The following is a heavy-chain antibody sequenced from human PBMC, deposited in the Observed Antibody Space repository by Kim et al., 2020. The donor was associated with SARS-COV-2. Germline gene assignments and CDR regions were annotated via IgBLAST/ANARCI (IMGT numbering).Heavy chain of an antibody. Sequence: GGSLRLSCAASGFTFSSYGMHWVRQAPGKGLEWVAVIWYDGSNKYYADSVKGRFTISRDNSKNTLYLQMNSLRAEDTAVYYCATEIVGATGFVYWGQGTLVTVS. CDR2: IWYDGSNK. CDR1: GFTFSSYG. D-gene: IGHD1-26*01. J-gene: IGHJ4*02. CDR3: ATEIVGATGFVY. V-gene: IGHV3-33*01.